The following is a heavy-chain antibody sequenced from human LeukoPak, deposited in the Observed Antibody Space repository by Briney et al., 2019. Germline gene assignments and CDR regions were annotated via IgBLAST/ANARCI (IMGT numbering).Heavy chain of an antibody. Sequence: SETLSLTCTVSGGSISSSSYYWGWIRQPPGKGLEWIGSIYYSGSTYYNPSLKSRVTISVDTSKNQFSLKLSSVTAADTAVYYCARVAIPYYYGSGSYYNAYYFDYWGQGTLVTVSS. CDR1: GGSISSSSYY. CDR2: IYYSGST. CDR3: ARVAIPYYYGSGSYYNAYYFDY. D-gene: IGHD3-10*01. J-gene: IGHJ4*02. V-gene: IGHV4-39*07.